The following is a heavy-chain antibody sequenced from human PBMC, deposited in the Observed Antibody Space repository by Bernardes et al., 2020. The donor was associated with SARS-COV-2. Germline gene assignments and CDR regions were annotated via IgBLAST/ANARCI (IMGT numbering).Heavy chain of an antibody. Sequence: SGPTLVKPTQTLTLTCTFSGFSLSTSGVGVGWIRQPPGKALEWLALIYWNDDKRYSPSLKSRLTITKDTSKNQVVLTMTNMNPVDTATYYCAHKNPGYYGMDVWGQGTTVTVSS. J-gene: IGHJ6*02. V-gene: IGHV2-5*01. CDR2: IYWNDDK. CDR3: AHKNPGYYGMDV. CDR1: GFSLSTSGVG. D-gene: IGHD7-27*01.